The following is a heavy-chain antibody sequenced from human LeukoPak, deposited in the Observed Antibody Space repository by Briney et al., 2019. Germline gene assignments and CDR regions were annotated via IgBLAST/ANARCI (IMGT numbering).Heavy chain of an antibody. CDR1: GFTFSSYG. J-gene: IGHJ1*01. CDR3: AKDGNRWLEPLAY. CDR2: ISYDGSNK. D-gene: IGHD6-19*01. V-gene: IGHV3-30*18. Sequence: AGSLPLSCAASGFTFSSYGMHWVRQAPGKGLEWVAVISYDGSNKYYADSVKGRFTISRDNSKLYLQMNSLRTEDTAVYYCAKDGNRWLEPLAYWGQGTLASVSS.